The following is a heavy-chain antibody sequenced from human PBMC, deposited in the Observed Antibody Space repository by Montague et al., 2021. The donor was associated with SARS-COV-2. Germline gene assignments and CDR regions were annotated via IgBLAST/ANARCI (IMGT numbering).Heavy chain of an antibody. CDR3: ARLYGSSFDY. CDR1: GGSVSRISSH. J-gene: IGHJ4*02. D-gene: IGHD4-17*01. Sequence: ETLSLTCTVSGGSVSRISSHWGWLRQPPGKGLEYIGSFYYAGGTQYNPSLKSRVTISVDTSNDQFSLKMNSVTAADTAVYFCARLYGSSFDYWGQGTLVTVSS. V-gene: IGHV4-39*01. CDR2: FYYAGGT.